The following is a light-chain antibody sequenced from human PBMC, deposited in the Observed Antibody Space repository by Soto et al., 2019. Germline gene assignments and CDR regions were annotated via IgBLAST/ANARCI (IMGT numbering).Light chain of an antibody. Sequence: DIQMTQSPSSLSASVGDRVTITCRASQDISNYLAWYQQKPGKVPEILIYSSSTLQSGVPSRFSGSGSGTDFTLTISSLQPEDVATYYCQKYNTAPLTFGGGTKVEMK. V-gene: IGKV1-27*01. CDR2: SSS. CDR3: QKYNTAPLT. CDR1: QDISNY. J-gene: IGKJ4*01.